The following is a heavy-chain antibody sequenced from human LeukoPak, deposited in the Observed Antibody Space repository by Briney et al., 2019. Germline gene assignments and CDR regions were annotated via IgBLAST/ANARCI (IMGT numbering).Heavy chain of an antibody. CDR2: IIPTFDSP. Sequence: SVKVSCKASGGTFRHYAISWVRLAPGQGLEWMGGIIPTFDSPTYGQKFQDRVTMTTDESTSTAYLELSSLTSDDTAVYYCARQVVAAGFDDWGQGTLVTVSS. V-gene: IGHV1-69*05. D-gene: IGHD6-25*01. CDR3: ARQVVAAGFDD. CDR1: GGTFRHYA. J-gene: IGHJ4*02.